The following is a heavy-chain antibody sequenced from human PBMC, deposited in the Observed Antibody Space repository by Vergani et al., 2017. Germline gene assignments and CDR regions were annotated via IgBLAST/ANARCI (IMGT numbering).Heavy chain of an antibody. Sequence: QLLESGGGLIQPGGSLRLSCAASGFTFNSYAMTWVRQAPGKGLERVSGINNNGGSTYYADSVKGRFTISRDNSKNMLYLQMTDLRAEDTATYYCAKVCGSTSCPYGGGAFDVWGHGTMVTVSS. V-gene: IGHV3-23*01. J-gene: IGHJ3*01. D-gene: IGHD2-2*01. CDR1: GFTFNSYA. CDR2: INNNGGST. CDR3: AKVCGSTSCPYGGGAFDV.